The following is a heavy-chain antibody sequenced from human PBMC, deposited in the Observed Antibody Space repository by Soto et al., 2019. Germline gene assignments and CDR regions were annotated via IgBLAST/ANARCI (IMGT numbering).Heavy chain of an antibody. CDR3: ARGTPLRFLEWSLSYYYMDV. CDR1: GGSISSYY. J-gene: IGHJ6*03. Sequence: SETLSLTCTVSGGSISSYYWSWIRQPPGKGLEWIGYIYYSGSTNYNPSLKSRVTISVDTSKNQFSLKLSSVTAADTAVYYCARGTPLRFLEWSLSYYYMDVWGKGTTVTVSS. CDR2: IYYSGST. D-gene: IGHD3-3*01. V-gene: IGHV4-59*01.